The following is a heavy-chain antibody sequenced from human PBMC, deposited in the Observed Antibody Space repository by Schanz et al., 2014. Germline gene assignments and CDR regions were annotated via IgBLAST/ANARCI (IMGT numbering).Heavy chain of an antibody. Sequence: QVQLVESGGGLVKPGGSLRLSCAASGFIFNDYYMNWIRQAPGKGLEWLSYISRDGTTSYYADSVKGRFTISRDNAKNSLYLEMTSLRGEDTAVYFCARHERFEELSVVDYWGQGTRVTVSS. J-gene: IGHJ4*02. CDR2: ISRDGTTS. D-gene: IGHD3-10*01. CDR1: GFIFNDYY. CDR3: ARHERFEELSVVDY. V-gene: IGHV3-11*01.